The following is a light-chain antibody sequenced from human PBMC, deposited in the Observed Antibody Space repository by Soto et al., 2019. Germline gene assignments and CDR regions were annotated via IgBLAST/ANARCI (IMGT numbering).Light chain of an antibody. CDR2: GAF. J-gene: IGKJ5*01. Sequence: EIVLTQSPATLSLSPGERATLSCRASPSVTNFLAWYQQKPGQAPRLLIYGAFNRATGIPARFSGSGSGTGVTLTISGLEGEDSAICYCRQRNSWPPVTFGQGTRLEIK. CDR1: PSVTNF. V-gene: IGKV3-11*01. CDR3: RQRNSWPPVT.